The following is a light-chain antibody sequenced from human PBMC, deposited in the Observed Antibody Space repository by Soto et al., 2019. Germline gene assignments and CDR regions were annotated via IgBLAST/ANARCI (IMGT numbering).Light chain of an antibody. V-gene: IGKV3-20*01. CDR2: GVS. CDR1: QSVDSSY. Sequence: EIVLTQSPGTLSLSPGERATLSCRASQSVDSSYLGWYQQQPGQTPKLLIYGVSNSASGSPDRFSGSGYGTDLTLSSSSQMSEDFAVNNCQKYVSSPWTFGQGTKVEIK. CDR3: QKYVSSPWT. J-gene: IGKJ1*01.